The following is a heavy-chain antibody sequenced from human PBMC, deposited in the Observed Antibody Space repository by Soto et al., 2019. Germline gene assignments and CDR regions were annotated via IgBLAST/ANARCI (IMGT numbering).Heavy chain of an antibody. CDR2: INPIGDYT. Sequence: RASVKVSCKTSGYTFTSFYVHWLRQAPGQGLEWMGNINPIGDYTTYAPNFQDRVTMTWDTPTSTVYMELRSLRSEDTAVYFCARESPSTYWFDLWGQGTLVTVSS. J-gene: IGHJ5*02. V-gene: IGHV1-46*01. CDR3: ARESPSTYWFDL. CDR1: GYTFTSFY.